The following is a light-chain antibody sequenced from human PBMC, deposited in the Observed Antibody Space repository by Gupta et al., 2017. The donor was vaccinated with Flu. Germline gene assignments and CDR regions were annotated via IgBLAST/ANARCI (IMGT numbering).Light chain of an antibody. V-gene: IGKV1D-16*01. Sequence: DIQMTQSPSSLSASVGDRVTITCRASQDIRTWLAWYQQKPEKAPKSLIYAASKVQSGVPSRSSGGGSGTDFTLTISSLQPEDFATYYCEQDNSVPLTFGRGTKVEIK. CDR2: AAS. CDR1: QDIRTW. J-gene: IGKJ4*01. CDR3: EQDNSVPLT.